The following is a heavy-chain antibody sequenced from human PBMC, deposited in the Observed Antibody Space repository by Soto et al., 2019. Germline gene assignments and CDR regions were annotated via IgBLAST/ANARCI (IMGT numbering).Heavy chain of an antibody. CDR3: AMGYCGGDCYRAEYFQH. D-gene: IGHD2-21*01. J-gene: IGHJ1*01. Sequence: GGSLRLSCAASGFTFSSYAMSWVRQAPGKGLEWVSAISGSGGSTYYADSAKGRFTISRDNSKNTLYLQMNSLRAEATAVYYCAMGYCGGDCYRAEYFQHWGQGTLVTVSS. V-gene: IGHV3-23*01. CDR2: ISGSGGST. CDR1: GFTFSSYA.